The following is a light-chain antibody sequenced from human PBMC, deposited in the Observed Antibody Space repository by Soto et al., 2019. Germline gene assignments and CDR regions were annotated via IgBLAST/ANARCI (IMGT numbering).Light chain of an antibody. CDR2: GIS. J-gene: IGKJ2*01. Sequence: DIQMTQSPSSLSASVGDRVTITCRASQTIGNYLNWYHQKPGKPPKLLIYGISTLQSGVPSRFSGSGSGTDFTLTISSLQPEDFATYYCQQSFSTPYTFGQGTELEIK. CDR1: QTIGNY. V-gene: IGKV1-39*01. CDR3: QQSFSTPYT.